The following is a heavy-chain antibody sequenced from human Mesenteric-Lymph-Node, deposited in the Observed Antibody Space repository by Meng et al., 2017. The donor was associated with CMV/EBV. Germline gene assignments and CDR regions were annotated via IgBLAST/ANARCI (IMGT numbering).Heavy chain of an antibody. CDR2: VNPNSGGT. CDR3: ARGSPLTAFGY. V-gene: IGHV1-2*02. J-gene: IGHJ4*02. D-gene: IGHD1-14*01. CDR1: GYTFTSYG. Sequence: ASVKVSCKASGYTFTSYGISWVRQAPGQGLEWMGWVNPNSGGTNYAQNFQGRVTMIRDTSISTAYMELSSLRSDDTAAYYCARGSPLTAFGYWGQGTPVTVSS.